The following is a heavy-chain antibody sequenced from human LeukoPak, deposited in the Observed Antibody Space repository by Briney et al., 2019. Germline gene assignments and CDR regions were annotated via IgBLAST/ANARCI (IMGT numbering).Heavy chain of an antibody. CDR1: GGSISSGSYY. V-gene: IGHV4-39*01. Sequence: SETLSLTCTVSGGSISSGSYYWGWIRQPPGKGLEWIGSIYYSGSTYYNPSLKSRVTISVDTSKNQFSLKLSSVTAADTAVYYCARRGWDCSSTSCYEIDYWGQGTLVTVSS. CDR2: IYYSGST. J-gene: IGHJ4*02. D-gene: IGHD2-2*01. CDR3: ARRGWDCSSTSCYEIDY.